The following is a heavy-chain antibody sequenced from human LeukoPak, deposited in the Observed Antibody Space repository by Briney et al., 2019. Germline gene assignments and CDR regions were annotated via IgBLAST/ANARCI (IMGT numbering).Heavy chain of an antibody. CDR1: GGSFSDYY. CDR3: ASFRWAIGFEN. Sequence: PSETLSLTCAVYGGSFSDYYWSCIRQPPGKGREGIGEISHSGITKYNPSLKSRVTISVHTSKNQVSLKLNSVTVAETAVYYCASFRWAIGFENWGQGTLVTVSS. J-gene: IGHJ4*02. V-gene: IGHV4-34*01. CDR2: ISHSGIT. D-gene: IGHD3-22*01.